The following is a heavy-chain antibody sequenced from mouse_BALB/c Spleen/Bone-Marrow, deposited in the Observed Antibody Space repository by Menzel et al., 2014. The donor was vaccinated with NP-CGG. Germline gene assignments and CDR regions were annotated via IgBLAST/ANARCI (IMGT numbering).Heavy chain of an antibody. D-gene: IGHD4-1*01. Sequence: EVKLMESGAELVKPGASVKLSCTASGSNIKDTYMHWVKQRPEQGLEWIGRIDPANGNTKYDPKFQGKATITADTSSNTAYLQLSSLTSEDTAVYYCARWGKLGRGYFDVWGAGTTVTVSS. CDR1: GSNIKDTY. CDR3: ARWGKLGRGYFDV. CDR2: IDPANGNT. V-gene: IGHV14-3*02. J-gene: IGHJ1*01.